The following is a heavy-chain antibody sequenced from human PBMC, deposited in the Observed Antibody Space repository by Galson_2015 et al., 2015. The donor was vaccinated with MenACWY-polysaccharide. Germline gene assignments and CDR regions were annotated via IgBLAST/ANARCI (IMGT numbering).Heavy chain of an antibody. CDR3: ARVGQVGNSYYFDY. CDR2: IKKDGSEI. V-gene: IGHV3-7*01. D-gene: IGHD3/OR15-3a*01. Sequence: SLRLSCAASGFTFSSYWMSWVRQAPGKGLEWVANIKKDGSEIYYVDSVKGRFTISRDNAKNSLYLQMNSLRAEDTAVYYCARVGQVGNSYYFDYWGQGTLVTVSS. J-gene: IGHJ4*02. CDR1: GFTFSSYW.